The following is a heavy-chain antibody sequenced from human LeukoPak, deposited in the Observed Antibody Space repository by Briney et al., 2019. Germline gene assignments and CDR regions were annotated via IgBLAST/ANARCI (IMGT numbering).Heavy chain of an antibody. D-gene: IGHD1-26*01. J-gene: IGHJ4*02. CDR3: ARLSGSYSPGY. V-gene: IGHV3-30-3*01. CDR2: ISYDGSNK. Sequence: WVAVISYDGSNKYYADSVKGRFTISRDNSKNTLYLQMNSLRAEDTAVYYCARLSGSYSPGYWGQGTLVTVSS.